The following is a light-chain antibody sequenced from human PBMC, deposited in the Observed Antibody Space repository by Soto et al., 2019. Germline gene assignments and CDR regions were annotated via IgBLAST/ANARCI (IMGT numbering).Light chain of an antibody. CDR1: QSISSY. CDR2: AAS. Sequence: DIQMTQSPSSLSASVGDRVTITCRASQSISSYLNWYQQKPGKAPKLLIYAASSLQSGVPSRFSGSGSGTDFPLTISSLQPEDFATYYCQQSYRTPVTFGQGTRLQ. CDR3: QQSYRTPVT. J-gene: IGKJ5*01. V-gene: IGKV1-39*01.